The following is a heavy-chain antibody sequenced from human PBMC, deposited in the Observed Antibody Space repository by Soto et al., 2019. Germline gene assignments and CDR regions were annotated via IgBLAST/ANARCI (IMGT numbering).Heavy chain of an antibody. CDR1: GGSICSYH. Sequence: QVQLQASGPGLVKPSETLSLTCTVSGGSICSYHWSWILQSPGKGLEWIGYTSNSAPTIYNPSLKSRVTISADTSKNQFSLRLSSVTAADTAVYFCARLFRDVYNAVEYWGQGALVTVSS. D-gene: IGHD3-3*01. CDR2: TSNSAPT. CDR3: ARLFRDVYNAVEY. V-gene: IGHV4-59*08. J-gene: IGHJ4*02.